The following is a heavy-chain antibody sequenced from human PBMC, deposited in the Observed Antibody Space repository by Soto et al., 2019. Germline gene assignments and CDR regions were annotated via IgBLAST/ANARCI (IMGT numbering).Heavy chain of an antibody. Sequence: ASVKVSCKTSCYTFNTYGVTWVRQAPGQGLEWIGWISTYGGSTSYAQKVQGRVTMTRDTSTSTVYMELSSLRSEDTAVYYCARAQDYYGSGSYFFHWGQGTLVTVSS. V-gene: IGHV1-18*01. J-gene: IGHJ4*02. CDR3: ARAQDYYGSGSYFFH. CDR2: ISTYGGST. CDR1: CYTFNTYG. D-gene: IGHD3-10*01.